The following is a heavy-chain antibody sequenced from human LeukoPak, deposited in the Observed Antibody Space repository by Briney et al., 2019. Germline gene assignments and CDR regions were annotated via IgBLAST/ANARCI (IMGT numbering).Heavy chain of an antibody. V-gene: IGHV3-43*02. CDR3: VKVWKPGRSYAFDI. CDR2: IGGDSGKT. CDR1: VFTFDEYV. Sequence: GGALRLSCAASVFTFDEYVMHGVRQAPGKGLEWVFLIGGDSGKTCYADSVKGRFTISRDNSKNSLYLQMNSMRTEGPALYYCVKVWKPGRSYAFDIWGQGTMVTVSS. D-gene: IGHD1-26*01. J-gene: IGHJ3*02.